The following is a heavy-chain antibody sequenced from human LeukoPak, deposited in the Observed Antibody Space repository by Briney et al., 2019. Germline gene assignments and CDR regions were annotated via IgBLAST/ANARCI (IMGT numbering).Heavy chain of an antibody. J-gene: IGHJ5*02. V-gene: IGHV1-18*01. CDR2: ISVYNGNT. D-gene: IGHD1-26*01. CDR1: GYTFTSYG. Sequence: ASVKVSCTASGYTFTSYGISWMRQAPGQGLEWMGWISVYNGNTNYAQKFQGRVTMTTDTSTNTVYMELRSLRFDDTAVYYCARDLAGIVGVTAWFDPWGQGTLVTVSS. CDR3: ARDLAGIVGVTAWFDP.